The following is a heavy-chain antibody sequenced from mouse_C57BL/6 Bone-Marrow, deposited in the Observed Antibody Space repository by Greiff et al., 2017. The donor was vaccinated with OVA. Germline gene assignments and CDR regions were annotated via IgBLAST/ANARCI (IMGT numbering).Heavy chain of an antibody. CDR3: ATGPYFDD. CDR2: IYPGSGNT. V-gene: IGHV1-76*01. Sequence: QVQLQQSGAELVRPGASVKLSCKASGYTFTDYYINWVKQRPGQGLEWIARIYPGSGNTYYNEKFKGKATLTAEKSSSTAYMQLSSLTSEDAAVYFCATGPYFDDWGQGTTLTVSS. J-gene: IGHJ2*01. CDR1: GYTFTDYY.